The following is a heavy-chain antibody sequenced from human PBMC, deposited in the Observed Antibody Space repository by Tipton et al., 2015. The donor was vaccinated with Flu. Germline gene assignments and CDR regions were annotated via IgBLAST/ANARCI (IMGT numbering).Heavy chain of an antibody. D-gene: IGHD2-15*01. CDR1: GYTFTSYY. J-gene: IGHJ4*02. Sequence: QVQLVQSGAEVKKPGASVKVSCKASGYTFTSYYMHWVRQAPGQGLEWMGIINPSGGSTSYAQKFQGRVTMTRDTSTSTVYMELSSLRSGDTAVYYCARIGGVGYCSGGSCPHPAGGDYWGQGTLVTVSS. CDR2: INPSGGST. V-gene: IGHV1-46*01. CDR3: ARIGGVGYCSGGSCPHPAGGDY.